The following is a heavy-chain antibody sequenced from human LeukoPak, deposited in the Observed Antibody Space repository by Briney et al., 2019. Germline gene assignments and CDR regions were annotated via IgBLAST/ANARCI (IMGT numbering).Heavy chain of an antibody. V-gene: IGHV4-59*12. Sequence: SGTLSLTCTVSGGSISSYYWSWIRQPPGKGLEWFGYIHDSGTTNYNPSLKSRVTISVDTSKNQFSLKLNSVTAADTAVYYCAKSNGYGLIDIWGQGTMVTVSS. CDR1: GGSISSYY. J-gene: IGHJ3*02. CDR3: AKSNGYGLIDI. D-gene: IGHD3-22*01. CDR2: IHDSGTT.